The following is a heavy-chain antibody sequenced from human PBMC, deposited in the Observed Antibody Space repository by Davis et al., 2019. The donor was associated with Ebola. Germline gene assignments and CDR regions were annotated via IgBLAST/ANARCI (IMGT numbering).Heavy chain of an antibody. CDR1: GFTFSSYA. CDR3: ARDMYYYDSSGYYSFYFDY. D-gene: IGHD3-22*01. CDR2: ISSAGSYT. J-gene: IGHJ4*02. Sequence: SLIISCAASGFTFSSYAMHWVRPAPGKGLEWVAVISSAGSYTYYADSVQGRFTTSRDNSKTTLYLQMNSLRAEDTAVYYCARDMYYYDSSGYYSFYFDYWGQGTVVTVSS. V-gene: IGHV3-30-3*01.